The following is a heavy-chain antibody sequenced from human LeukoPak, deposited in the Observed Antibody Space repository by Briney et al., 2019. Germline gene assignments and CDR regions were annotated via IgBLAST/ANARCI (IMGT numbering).Heavy chain of an antibody. J-gene: IGHJ4*02. CDR2: IYSGGST. CDR1: GFTVSSNY. CDR3: AGDSRGPNVFDY. D-gene: IGHD2-2*01. Sequence: GGSLRLSCAASGFTVSSNYMSWVRQASGKGLEWVSVIYSGGSTYYADSVKGRFTISRDNSKNTLYLQMNSLRAEDTAVYYCAGDSRGPNVFDYWGQGTLVTASS. V-gene: IGHV3-53*01.